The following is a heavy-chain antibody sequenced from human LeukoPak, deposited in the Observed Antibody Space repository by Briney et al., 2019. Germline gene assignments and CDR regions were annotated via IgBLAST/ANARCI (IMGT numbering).Heavy chain of an antibody. V-gene: IGHV3-48*03. Sequence: GGSLRLSCAASGFTFSSYEMNWVRQAPGKGLEWVSYISSSGSTIYYADSVKGRFTISRDNAKNSLYLQMNSLRAEDTAVYYCARGHYYDTDYWGQGTLVTVSS. J-gene: IGHJ4*02. D-gene: IGHD3-22*01. CDR1: GFTFSSYE. CDR2: ISSSGSTI. CDR3: ARGHYYDTDY.